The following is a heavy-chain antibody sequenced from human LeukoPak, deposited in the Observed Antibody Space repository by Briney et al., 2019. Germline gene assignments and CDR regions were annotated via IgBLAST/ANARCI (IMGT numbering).Heavy chain of an antibody. CDR3: ARVTSVIFGVVMLDP. CDR1: GGSISSGGYY. V-gene: IGHV4-61*08. J-gene: IGHJ5*02. D-gene: IGHD3-3*02. Sequence: SETLSLTCTVSGGSISSGGYYWSWIRQHPGKGLEWIGYIYHSGSTTYNPSLERRVTISVDTSNNQFSLKLTSVTAADTAVYYCARVTSVIFGVVMLDPWGQGTLVTVSS. CDR2: IYHSGST.